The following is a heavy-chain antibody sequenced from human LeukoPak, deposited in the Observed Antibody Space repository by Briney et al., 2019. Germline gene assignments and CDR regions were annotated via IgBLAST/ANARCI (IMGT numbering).Heavy chain of an antibody. J-gene: IGHJ4*02. V-gene: IGHV3-21*01. CDR1: GFTFSSYS. D-gene: IGHD6-19*01. CDR2: ISSSSSYI. Sequence: KTGGSLRLSCAAAGFTFSSYSMNWVRQAPGKGLEWVSSISSSSSYIYYADPVKGRFTISRDNAKNSLYLQMNSLRAEDTAVYYCARGAVAGKVDYWGQGTLVTVSS. CDR3: ARGAVAGKVDY.